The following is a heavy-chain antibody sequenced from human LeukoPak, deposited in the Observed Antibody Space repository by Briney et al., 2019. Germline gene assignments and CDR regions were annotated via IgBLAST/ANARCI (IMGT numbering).Heavy chain of an antibody. J-gene: IGHJ4*02. Sequence: GGSLRLSCAASGFTFSSYWMHWVRQAPGKGLVWVSRISGDESSTSYADSVKGRFTISRDNAKNTLFLQMNSLRAEETAVYYCARSGEQWLAAFVWGQGTLVTVSS. D-gene: IGHD6-19*01. CDR1: GFTFSSYW. CDR3: ARSGEQWLAAFV. CDR2: ISGDESST. V-gene: IGHV3-74*01.